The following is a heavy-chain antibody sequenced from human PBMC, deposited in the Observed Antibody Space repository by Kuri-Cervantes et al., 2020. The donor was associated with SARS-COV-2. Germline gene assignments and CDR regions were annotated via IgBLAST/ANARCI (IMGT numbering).Heavy chain of an antibody. V-gene: IGHV1-8*03. CDR1: GYTFTSYD. CDR3: ARAHAYDFWSGYSHWYFDL. J-gene: IGHJ2*01. CDR2: MNPNSGNT. D-gene: IGHD3-3*01. Sequence: ASVKVSCKASGYTFTSYDINWVRQATGQGLEWMGWMNPNSGNTGYAQKFQGRVTITRNTSISTAYMELSSLRSEDTAVYYCARAHAYDFWSGYSHWYFDLWGRGTLVPSPQ.